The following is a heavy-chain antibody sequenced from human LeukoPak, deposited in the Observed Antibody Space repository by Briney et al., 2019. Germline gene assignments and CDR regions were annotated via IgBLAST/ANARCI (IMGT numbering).Heavy chain of an antibody. Sequence: SVKVSCNASGGTFSSYAISWVRQAPGQGLEWMGGIIPIFGTANYAQKFQGRVTITADESTSTAYMELSSLRSEDTAVYYCARDPLVVPVTEASYYYMDVWGKGTTVTVSS. J-gene: IGHJ6*03. V-gene: IGHV1-69*01. CDR3: ARDPLVVPVTEASYYYMDV. CDR1: GGTFSSYA. D-gene: IGHD2-2*01. CDR2: IIPIFGTA.